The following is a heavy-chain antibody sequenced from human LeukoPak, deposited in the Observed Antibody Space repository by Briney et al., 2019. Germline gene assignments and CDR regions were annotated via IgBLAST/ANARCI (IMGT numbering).Heavy chain of an antibody. CDR1: GFTVSSTY. J-gene: IGHJ6*02. V-gene: IGHV3-66*01. D-gene: IGHD4-17*01. CDR3: ARDTVTTYYYYGMDV. Sequence: GGSLRLSCASSGFTVSSTYMNWVRQAPGKGLEWVSVIYTGGITYYADSVKGRFTISRDNSKNTLYLQMNGLRAEDTAVYYSARDTVTTYYYYGMDVWGQGTTVTVSS. CDR2: IYTGGIT.